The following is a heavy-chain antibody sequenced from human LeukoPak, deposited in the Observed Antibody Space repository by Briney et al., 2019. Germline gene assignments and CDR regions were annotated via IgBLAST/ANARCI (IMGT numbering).Heavy chain of an antibody. V-gene: IGHV3-21*01. D-gene: IGHD4-17*01. CDR2: ISDISTYI. J-gene: IGHJ4*02. Sequence: GGSLRLSCATSGFTFSSYTMNRVRQAPGKGLEWVSSISDISTYIYYADSLKGRFTISRDNAKSSLYLQMNSLRAEDTAVYYCAGNYGPYYFDYWGQGTLVTVSS. CDR3: AGNYGPYYFDY. CDR1: GFTFSSYT.